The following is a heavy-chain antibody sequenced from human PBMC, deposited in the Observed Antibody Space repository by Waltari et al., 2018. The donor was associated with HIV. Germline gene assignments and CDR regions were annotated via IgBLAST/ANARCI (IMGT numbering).Heavy chain of an antibody. CDR2: INQAGTGR. Sequence: EVKLEESGGGWVQPGGSLTLTCEASGFTFSFYWLSWVRQAPGKGLEWVANINQAGTGRHYVDSVRGRFTISRDNGKTSLFLQMNSLSVEDTAVYYCATTHGSGAYDNDFDYWGQGTLV. D-gene: IGHD3-10*01. V-gene: IGHV3-7*01. CDR1: GFTFSFYW. J-gene: IGHJ4*02. CDR3: ATTHGSGAYDNDFDY.